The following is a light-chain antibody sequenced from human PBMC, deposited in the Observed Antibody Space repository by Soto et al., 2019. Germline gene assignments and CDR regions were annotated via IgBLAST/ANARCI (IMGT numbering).Light chain of an antibody. CDR3: CSYAGSYTLI. J-gene: IGLJ2*01. CDR1: SSDVGSYNY. CDR2: DVS. V-gene: IGLV2-11*01. Sequence: QSALTQPRSVSGSPGQSVTISCTGTSSDVGSYNYVSWYQQHPGKAPKLMIYDVSKRPSGVPDRFSGSKSGNTASLTISGLQAEDEADYYCCSYAGSYTLIFGGETKLTVL.